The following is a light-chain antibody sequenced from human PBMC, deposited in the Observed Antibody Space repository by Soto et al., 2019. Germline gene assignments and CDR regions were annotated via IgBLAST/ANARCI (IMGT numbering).Light chain of an antibody. CDR3: QQYKSWPRIT. J-gene: IGKJ5*01. CDR1: QGVPSR. V-gene: IGKV3-15*01. Sequence: EVVMTQSPATLSASPGDGVTLSCRASQGVPSRIAWYQHKPGQAPRLLLYGASTRATGVPDRFSGTGSGTDFTLTISSLKSEDYAIYYCQQYKSWPRITFGQGTRLEIK. CDR2: GAS.